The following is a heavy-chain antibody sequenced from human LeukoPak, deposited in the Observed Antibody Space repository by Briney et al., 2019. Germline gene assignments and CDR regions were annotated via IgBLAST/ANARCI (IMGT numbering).Heavy chain of an antibody. CDR2: IKQDASQE. J-gene: IGHJ4*02. D-gene: IGHD3-3*01. CDR3: ARGVVYPAWSGPHWSDY. Sequence: GGSLRLSCAASGFTISSYWMSWVRQAPGKGPEWVAHIKQDASQEYHVDSVKGRFTISRDNAKNSLYLQMNSLRAEDTAVYYCARGVVYPAWSGPHWSDYWGQGALVTVSS. V-gene: IGHV3-7*01. CDR1: GFTISSYW.